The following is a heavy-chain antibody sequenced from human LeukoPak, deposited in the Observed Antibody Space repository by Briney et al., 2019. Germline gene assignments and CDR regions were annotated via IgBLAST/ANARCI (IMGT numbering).Heavy chain of an antibody. CDR1: GFTFSDVW. CDR2: ISGDSVTR. Sequence: GGSLRLSCAASGFTFSDVWMNWVRQAPGKGLEWVSQISGDSVTRYYADSVKGRFTISRDNVKNSLYLQMNSLRDEDTAVYFCARYFGDPQGMDVWGQGTTVTVSS. D-gene: IGHD3-10*01. J-gene: IGHJ6*02. CDR3: ARYFGDPQGMDV. V-gene: IGHV3-48*02.